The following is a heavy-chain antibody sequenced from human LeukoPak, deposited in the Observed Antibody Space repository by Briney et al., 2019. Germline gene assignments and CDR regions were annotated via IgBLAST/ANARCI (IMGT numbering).Heavy chain of an antibody. V-gene: IGHV5-51*01. J-gene: IGHJ5*02. D-gene: IGHD2-2*01. Sequence: PGGSLKISCKGSGYSFTSYWIGWVRQMPGKGLEWMGIIYPGDSDTRYSPSFQGQVTISADKSISTAYLQWSSLKASDTAMYYCARQVEYCSSTSCLNWFDPWGQGTLVTVSS. CDR3: ARQVEYCSSTSCLNWFDP. CDR1: GYSFTSYW. CDR2: IYPGDSDT.